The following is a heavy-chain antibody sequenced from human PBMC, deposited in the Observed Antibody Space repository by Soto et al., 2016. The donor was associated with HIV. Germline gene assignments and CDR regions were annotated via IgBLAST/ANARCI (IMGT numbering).Heavy chain of an antibody. CDR1: GFTFSNAW. D-gene: IGHD3-10*01. CDR3: TTGGGFGSGSYYGV. V-gene: IGHV3-15*01. J-gene: IGHJ4*02. CDR2: IKSKTDGGAT. Sequence: EVQLVESGGGLVKPGGSLRLSCAASGFTFSNAWMSWVRQAPGKGLEWVGRIKSKTDGGATDYAAPVKGRFTISRDDSKNTLYLQMNSLKTEDTAVYYCTTGGGFGSGSYYGVWGQGTLVTVSS.